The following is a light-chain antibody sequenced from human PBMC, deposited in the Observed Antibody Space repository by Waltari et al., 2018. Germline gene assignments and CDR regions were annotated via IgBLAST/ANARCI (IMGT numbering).Light chain of an antibody. CDR2: GAS. CDR3: QQYNNWPYT. CDR1: QSVSSS. Sequence: EIVMTQSPATLSVSPGERATLSCRASQSVSSSLAWYQQKPGQAPSLLIYGASTRAPGTPATFGGSGSGTEFTLTISSLQSEDFAIYYCQQYNNWPYTFGQGTQLEIK. J-gene: IGKJ2*01. V-gene: IGKV3-15*01.